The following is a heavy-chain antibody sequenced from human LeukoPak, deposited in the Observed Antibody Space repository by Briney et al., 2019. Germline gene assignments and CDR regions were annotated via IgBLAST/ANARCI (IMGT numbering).Heavy chain of an antibody. D-gene: IGHD4-23*01. J-gene: IGHJ6*03. CDR2: IWYDGSNK. Sequence: GGSLRLSCAASGFTFSSYGMHWVRQAPGQGLEWVAFIWYDGSNKYYADSVKGRFTISRDISKNTLYLQMNSLRGEDTAVYYCAKDRGGYMDVWGKGTTVTVSS. CDR1: GFTFSSYG. CDR3: AKDRGGYMDV. V-gene: IGHV3-30*02.